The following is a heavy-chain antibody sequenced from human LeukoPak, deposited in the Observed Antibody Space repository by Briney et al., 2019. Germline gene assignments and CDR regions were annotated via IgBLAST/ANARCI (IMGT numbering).Heavy chain of an antibody. CDR2: MNPNRGNT. D-gene: IGHD3-22*01. J-gene: IGHJ1*01. Sequence: ASVKVSCKASGYTFTSYDINWVRQATGQGLEWVGWMNPNRGNTGYAQKFQGRVTMTRNTSISTAYMELSSLRSEDTAVYYCASSASGQNSSGYYFQHWGQGTLVTVSS. CDR3: ASSASGQNSSGYYFQH. V-gene: IGHV1-8*01. CDR1: GYTFTSYD.